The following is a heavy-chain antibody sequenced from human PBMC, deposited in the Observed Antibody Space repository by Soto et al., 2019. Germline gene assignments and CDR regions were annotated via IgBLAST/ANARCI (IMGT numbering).Heavy chain of an antibody. CDR1: GFTFSSYA. Sequence: EVQLLESGGGLVQPGGSLRLSCAASGFTFSSYAMSWVRQAPGKGLEWVSAISGSGGSTYYADSVKGRFTISRDNSKNTLDLQMNSLRAEDTAVYYCASAYGYCSSTSCYTGRVAFDIWGQGTMVTVSS. V-gene: IGHV3-23*01. D-gene: IGHD2-2*02. J-gene: IGHJ3*02. CDR2: ISGSGGST. CDR3: ASAYGYCSSTSCYTGRVAFDI.